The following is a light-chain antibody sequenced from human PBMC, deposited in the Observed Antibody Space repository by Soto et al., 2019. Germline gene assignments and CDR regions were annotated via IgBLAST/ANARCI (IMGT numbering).Light chain of an antibody. CDR2: LGS. Sequence: IVMNQSPLSLSGSPGEAASISCMSSARCLHKNGCNYVDWYMQKPGQSPQLLIYLGSNRASGVPDRFSGTGSDTYFTLEISRVEDDDVGVYYCMQPLENFRTFGQGTKVDIK. V-gene: IGKV2-28*01. CDR1: ARCLHKNGCNY. CDR3: MQPLENFRT. J-gene: IGKJ1*01.